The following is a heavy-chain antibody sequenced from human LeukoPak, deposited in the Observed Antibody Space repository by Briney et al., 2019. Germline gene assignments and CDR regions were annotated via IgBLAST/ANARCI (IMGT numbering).Heavy chain of an antibody. V-gene: IGHV3-64D*06. J-gene: IGHJ4*02. CDR2: INNNGGST. Sequence: GGSLRLSCSASGFTSSSYSMDWVRQAPGKGPEYVSGINNNGGSTQYADSVKGRFTISRDNSKNTVYLQMSSLRPEDTAVYYCVKAKVGATFDSWGQGTLVTVSS. CDR3: VKAKVGATFDS. CDR1: GFTSSSYS. D-gene: IGHD1-26*01.